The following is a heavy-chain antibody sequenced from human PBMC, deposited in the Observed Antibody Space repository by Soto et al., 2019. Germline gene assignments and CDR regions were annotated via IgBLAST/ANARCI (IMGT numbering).Heavy chain of an antibody. V-gene: IGHV4-39*01. J-gene: IGHJ5*02. D-gene: IGHD6-13*01. CDR3: ARRVAIAGYNWFDP. Sequence: SSETLSLTCTVSGGSISSSSYYWGWIRQPPGKGLEWIGSIYYSGSTYYNPSLKSRVTISVDTSKNQFSLKLSSVTAADTAVYYCARRVAIAGYNWFDPWGQGTLVTVSS. CDR1: GGSISSSSYY. CDR2: IYYSGST.